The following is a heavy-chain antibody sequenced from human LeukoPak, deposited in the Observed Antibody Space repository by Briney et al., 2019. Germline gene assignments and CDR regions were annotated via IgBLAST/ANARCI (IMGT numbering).Heavy chain of an antibody. D-gene: IGHD4-11*01. J-gene: IGHJ3*02. CDR1: GGSISSSSYY. CDR3: ASIPSYSGARSAFDI. V-gene: IGHV4-39*01. CDR2: IYYSGST. Sequence: KTSETLSLTCTVSGGSISSSSYYWGWIRQPPGKGLEWIGSIYYSGSTYYNPSLKSRVTISVDTSKNQFSLKLSSVTAADTAVYYCASIPSYSGARSAFDIWGQGTMDTVSS.